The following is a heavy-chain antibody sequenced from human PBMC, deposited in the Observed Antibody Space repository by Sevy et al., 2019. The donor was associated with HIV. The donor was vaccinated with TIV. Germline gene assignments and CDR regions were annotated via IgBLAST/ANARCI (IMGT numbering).Heavy chain of an antibody. CDR1: GFSFSGYE. CDR2: ISNGGTTI. CDR3: AREGCTRPHDY. Sequence: GGSLRLSCAASGFSFSGYEMNWVRQAPGKGLEWISYISNGGTTIYYADSVKGRFTISRDNSKNSFYLQMDNLRVEDTALYYCAREGCTRPHDYWGQGTRVTVSS. J-gene: IGHJ4*02. V-gene: IGHV3-48*03. D-gene: IGHD2-8*01.